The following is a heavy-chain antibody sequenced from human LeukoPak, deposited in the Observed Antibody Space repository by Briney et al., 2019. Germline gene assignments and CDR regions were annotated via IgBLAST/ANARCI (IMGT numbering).Heavy chain of an antibody. CDR3: ARHLNNCGDDCYIFDY. Sequence: PSETLSLTCTVSGGSIFSYYWSWIRQPPGKGLEWMGYIYYSGSTNYNPSLKSRVTISVDTSKNQFSLRVSSVTAADTAVYYCARHLNNCGDDCYIFDYWGQGTLVAVSS. D-gene: IGHD2-21*01. CDR1: GGSIFSYY. V-gene: IGHV4-59*08. J-gene: IGHJ4*02. CDR2: IYYSGST.